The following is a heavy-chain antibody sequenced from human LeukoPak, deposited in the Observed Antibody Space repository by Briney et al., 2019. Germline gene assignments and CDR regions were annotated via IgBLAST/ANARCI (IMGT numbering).Heavy chain of an antibody. Sequence: ASVKVSCKASGYTFTSYGISWVRQAPGQGLEWMGWISAYNGNTNYAQKLQGRVTMTTDTSTSTAYMELRSLRSDDTAVYYCARVQGIRFSYYCYMDVRGKGTTVTVSS. J-gene: IGHJ6*03. CDR1: GYTFTSYG. D-gene: IGHD3-3*01. CDR2: ISAYNGNT. V-gene: IGHV1-18*01. CDR3: ARVQGIRFSYYCYMDV.